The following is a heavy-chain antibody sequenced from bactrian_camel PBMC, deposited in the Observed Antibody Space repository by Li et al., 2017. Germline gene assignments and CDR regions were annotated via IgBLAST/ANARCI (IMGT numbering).Heavy chain of an antibody. Sequence: VQLVESGGGVVQTGGSLKLSCAASGFTFSSYGMTWARQAPGKEREGVAVIESDGSTTYADSVKGRFTISRDNAKNTLYLQMDGLKPEDTAMYYCGADSSRCAYFSGGYYRPFSNFGYKGQGTQVTVS. J-gene: IGHJ6*01. V-gene: IGHV3S67*01. D-gene: IGHD2*01. CDR3: GADSSRCAYFSGGYYRPFSNFGY. CDR2: IESDGST. CDR1: GFTFSSYG.